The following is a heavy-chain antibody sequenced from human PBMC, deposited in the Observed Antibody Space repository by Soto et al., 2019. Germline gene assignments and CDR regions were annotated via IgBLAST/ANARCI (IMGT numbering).Heavy chain of an antibody. J-gene: IGHJ4*02. D-gene: IGHD5-12*01. V-gene: IGHV3-66*04. Sequence: GGSLRLSCAASGFTVSSNYMSWVRQAPGKGLEWVSVIYSGGSTYYADSVKGRFTISRDNSKNTLYIQMNSLRAEDTAVYYCARQRGSGYFYFDDWGQGTLVTVSS. CDR3: ARQRGSGYFYFDD. CDR1: GFTVSSNY. CDR2: IYSGGST.